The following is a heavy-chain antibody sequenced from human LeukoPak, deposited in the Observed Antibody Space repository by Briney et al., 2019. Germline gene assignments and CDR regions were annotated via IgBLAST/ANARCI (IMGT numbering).Heavy chain of an antibody. CDR2: IYDIGTPT. J-gene: IGHJ4*02. D-gene: IGHD6-19*01. V-gene: IGHV4-59*08. CDR3: ARLTKGEQWLAYYFDY. CDR1: GGSISGFV. Sequence: PSETLSLTCTVSGGSISGFVWSWIRQPPGEGLDYIGFIYDIGTPTNYNPLLKSRVTLSVDTSKNQFSLNLNSVTAADTAVYYCARLTKGEQWLAYYFDYWGQGALVTVSS.